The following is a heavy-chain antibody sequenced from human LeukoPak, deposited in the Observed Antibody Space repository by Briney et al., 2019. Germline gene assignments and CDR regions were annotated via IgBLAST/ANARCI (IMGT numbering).Heavy chain of an antibody. CDR3: ARLFGGGTTFDY. D-gene: IGHD3-10*01. J-gene: IGHJ4*02. CDR1: GFSFSTYW. Sequence: PGGSLRLSCAASGFSFSTYWMSWVRQGPGKRLEWVATIWPDGSDKEYVDSVWDRFTISRDNAKNSLYLQMNSLTAEDTAVYYCARLFGGGTTFDYWGQGALVTVSS. V-gene: IGHV3-7*01. CDR2: IWPDGSDK.